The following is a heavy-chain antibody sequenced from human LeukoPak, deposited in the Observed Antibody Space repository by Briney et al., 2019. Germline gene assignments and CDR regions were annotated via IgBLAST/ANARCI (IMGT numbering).Heavy chain of an antibody. CDR1: GGSFSGYY. Sequence: PSETLSLTCAVYGGSFSGYYWSWIRQPPGKGLEWIGEINHSGSTNYNPSLKSGVAISVDTSKKQFSLKMSSVTAADTAVYYCARVAPPNPYWGQGTLVTVSS. V-gene: IGHV4-34*01. CDR3: ARVAPPNPY. CDR2: INHSGST. J-gene: IGHJ4*02.